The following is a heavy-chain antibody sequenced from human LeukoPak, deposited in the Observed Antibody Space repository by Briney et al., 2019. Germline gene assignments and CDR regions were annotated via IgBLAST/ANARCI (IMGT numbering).Heavy chain of an antibody. CDR2: IYSSGGT. Sequence: GGSLRLSCAASGFTVRNTYMNWVRQAPGKGLEWVSVIYSSGGTYYADSVKGRFTISRDNSKNTLYLQMNSLRAEDTAVYYCVRDDRRYGDYGYFDYWGQGTLVTVSS. CDR3: VRDDRRYGDYGYFDY. J-gene: IGHJ4*02. CDR1: GFTVRNTY. V-gene: IGHV3-66*01. D-gene: IGHD4-17*01.